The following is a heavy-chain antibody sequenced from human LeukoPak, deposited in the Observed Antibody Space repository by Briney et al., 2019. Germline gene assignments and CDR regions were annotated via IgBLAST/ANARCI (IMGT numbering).Heavy chain of an antibody. V-gene: IGHV3-64*04. CDR3: ARDYWWDYDY. J-gene: IGHJ4*02. CDR1: GFIFSPYA. D-gene: IGHD1-7*01. CDR2: ISSEGKTT. Sequence: GGSLRLSCSASGFIFSPYAMHWVRQAPGKGLEYVSSISSEGKTTYYADSVKGRFTISRDNSKNTIYLQMDSLRAEDTAIYYCARDYWWDYDYWGQGTLVTVSS.